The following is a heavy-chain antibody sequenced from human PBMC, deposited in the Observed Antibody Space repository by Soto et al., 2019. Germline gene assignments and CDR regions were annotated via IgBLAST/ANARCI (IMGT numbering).Heavy chain of an antibody. Sequence: EVQLLESGGGWLQPGGSLRLSCAASGFTFSSYAINWVRQAPGKGLEWVSGITGSGAGSYYSDSVKGGFSISRDNSKNTLYLQMNSLRAEDTAVYYCAKAYSNSWPNDWFDPWGQGTLVTVSS. J-gene: IGHJ5*02. V-gene: IGHV3-23*01. CDR1: GFTFSSYA. CDR2: ITGSGAGS. CDR3: AKAYSNSWPNDWFDP. D-gene: IGHD6-13*01.